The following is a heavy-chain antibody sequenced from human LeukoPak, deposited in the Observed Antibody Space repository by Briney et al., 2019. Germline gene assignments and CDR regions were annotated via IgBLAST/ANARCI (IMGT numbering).Heavy chain of an antibody. CDR2: IYYSGST. CDR3: ARAFGGGYQNFGYYYYYMDV. J-gene: IGHJ6*03. Sequence: NTSETLSLTCTVSGGSISSYYWSWIRQPPGKGLEWIGYIYYSGSTNYNPSLKSRVTISVDTSKNQFSLKLSSVTAADTAVYYCARAFGGGYQNFGYYYYYMDVWGKGTTVTVSS. V-gene: IGHV4-59*01. D-gene: IGHD5-24*01. CDR1: GGSISSYY.